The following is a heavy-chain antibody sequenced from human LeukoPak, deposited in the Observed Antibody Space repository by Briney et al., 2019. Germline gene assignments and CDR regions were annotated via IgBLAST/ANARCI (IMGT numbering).Heavy chain of an antibody. CDR1: GGSIRGNY. V-gene: IGHV4-59*01. CDR2: IYYSGSI. J-gene: IGHJ5*02. Sequence: TSETLSLTCTVSGGSIRGNYWSWFRQPPGQGLEWIGYIYYSGSIKYNPSLNGRATISADTAKNHLSLNLTSVTAADTAVYYCARDLGGVTAPGGTFGPWGQGTLVTVSS. CDR3: ARDLGGVTAPGGTFGP. D-gene: IGHD1-1*01.